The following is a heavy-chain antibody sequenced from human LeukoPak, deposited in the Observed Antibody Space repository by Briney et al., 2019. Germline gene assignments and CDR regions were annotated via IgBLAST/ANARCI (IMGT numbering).Heavy chain of an antibody. Sequence: GASVKVSCKASGYTFTSYYMHWVRQAPGQGLEWMGIINPSGGSTSYAQKFQGRVTMTRDTSTSTVYMELSSLRSEDTAVYYCAISYTAMVPCGYWGQGTLVTVSS. CDR2: INPSGGST. J-gene: IGHJ4*02. V-gene: IGHV1-46*01. CDR3: AISYTAMVPCGY. D-gene: IGHD5-18*01. CDR1: GYTFTSYY.